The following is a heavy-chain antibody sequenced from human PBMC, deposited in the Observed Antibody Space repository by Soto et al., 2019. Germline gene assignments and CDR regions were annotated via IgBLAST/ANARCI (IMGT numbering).Heavy chain of an antibody. Sequence: ASVKVSCKASGYTFKSSDISWVRQAPGQGLEWMGWVSAYNGNTNYAQKFQGRVTMTTDTATHTAYMELSSLRSDDTAVYYCARDLVYSSGSLDYWGQGTLVTVSS. CDR3: ARDLVYSSGSLDY. D-gene: IGHD6-19*01. CDR1: GYTFKSSD. J-gene: IGHJ4*02. V-gene: IGHV1-18*01. CDR2: VSAYNGNT.